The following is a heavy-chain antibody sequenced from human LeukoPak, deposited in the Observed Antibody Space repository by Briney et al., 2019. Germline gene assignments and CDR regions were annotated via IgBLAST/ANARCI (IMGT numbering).Heavy chain of an antibody. Sequence: GGSLRLSCAASGFTFSSYSMNWVRQAPGKGLEWASYISSSSSTIYYADSVKGRFTISRDNAKNSLYLQMNSLRAEDTAVYYCARDICGGDCYSLYSDAFDIWGQGTMVTVSS. CDR2: ISSSSSTI. J-gene: IGHJ3*02. D-gene: IGHD2-21*02. V-gene: IGHV3-48*01. CDR1: GFTFSSYS. CDR3: ARDICGGDCYSLYSDAFDI.